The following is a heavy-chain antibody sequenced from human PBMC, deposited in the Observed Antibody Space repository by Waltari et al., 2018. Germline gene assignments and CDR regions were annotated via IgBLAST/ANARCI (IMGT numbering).Heavy chain of an antibody. CDR2: IRYDGSNK. D-gene: IGHD1-26*01. Sequence: QVQLVESGGGVVQPGGSLRLSCAASGFTFSSYGMHWVRQAPGKGLEWVAFIRYDGSNKYYADSVKGRFTISRDNSKNTLYLQMNSLRAEDTAVYYCAKDWGVRGSYSRGDYWGQGTLVTVSS. J-gene: IGHJ4*02. V-gene: IGHV3-30*02. CDR1: GFTFSSYG. CDR3: AKDWGVRGSYSRGDY.